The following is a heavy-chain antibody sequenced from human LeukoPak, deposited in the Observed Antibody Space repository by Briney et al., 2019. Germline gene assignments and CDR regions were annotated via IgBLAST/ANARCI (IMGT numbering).Heavy chain of an antibody. Sequence: PSETLSLTCTVSGGSISSSSYCWGWICQPPGKGLEWLGSINYSGSTYDNPSLKSRVTISADTSKNQFSLRLSSVTAADTAVYYCARHVGSSGWYYYFDYWGQGNLVTVSS. J-gene: IGHJ4*02. CDR1: GGSISSSSYC. CDR3: ARHVGSSGWYYYFDY. D-gene: IGHD6-19*01. V-gene: IGHV4-39*01. CDR2: INYSGST.